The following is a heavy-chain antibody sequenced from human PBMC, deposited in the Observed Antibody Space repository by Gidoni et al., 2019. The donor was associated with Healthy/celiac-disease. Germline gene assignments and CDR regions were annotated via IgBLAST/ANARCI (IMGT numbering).Heavy chain of an antibody. CDR3: ARGYPFSREVYYYYMDV. CDR1: GGSFSGYY. CDR2: INHSGST. V-gene: IGHV4-34*01. D-gene: IGHD3-3*01. J-gene: IGHJ6*03. Sequence: VYGGSFSGYYWSWIRQHPGKGLEWIGEINHSGSTNYNPSLKSRVTISVDTSKNQFSLKLSSVTAADTAVYYCARGYPFSREVYYYYMDVWGKGTTVTVSS.